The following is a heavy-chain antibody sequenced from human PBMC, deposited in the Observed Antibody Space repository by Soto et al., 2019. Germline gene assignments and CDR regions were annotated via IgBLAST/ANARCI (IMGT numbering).Heavy chain of an antibody. CDR2: INPYNANV. J-gene: IGHJ3*02. CDR1: GYTFTNHG. V-gene: IGHV1-18*04. D-gene: IGHD3-16*01. Sequence: RASVKVSCKPSGYTFTNHGIDWVRQAPGQGLEWMGWINPYNANVNYAQKLQGRVTMTTDTSTSTAYMDLRSLTSDDTAVYYCARDRVAGIWGDAFDIWGQGTMVTVS. CDR3: ARDRVAGIWGDAFDI.